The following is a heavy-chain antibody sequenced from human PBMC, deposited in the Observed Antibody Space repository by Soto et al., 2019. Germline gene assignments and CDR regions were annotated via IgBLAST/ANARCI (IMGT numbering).Heavy chain of an antibody. J-gene: IGHJ2*01. CDR2: IYHSGST. CDR3: ARKGRGVTTLRYFDL. Sequence: QVQLQESGPGPVKPSGTLSLTCAVSGGSISSSNWWSWVRQPPGKGLEWIGEIYHSGSTNYNPSLKSRVTISVDKSKNQFSLKLSSVTAADTAVYYCARKGRGVTTLRYFDLWGRGTLVTVSS. V-gene: IGHV4-4*02. D-gene: IGHD4-17*01. CDR1: GGSISSSNW.